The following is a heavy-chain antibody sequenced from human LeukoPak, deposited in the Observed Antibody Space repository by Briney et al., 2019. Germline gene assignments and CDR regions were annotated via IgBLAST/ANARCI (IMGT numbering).Heavy chain of an antibody. V-gene: IGHV4-61*02. D-gene: IGHD6-13*01. CDR2: IYTSGST. Sequence: SETLSVTCTVSGGSISSGSYYWSWIRHPAGKGLEWIGRIYTSGSTNYNPSLKSRVTISVDTSKNQFSLKLSSVTAADTAVYYCARDRGIAIDYWGQGTLVTVSS. CDR3: ARDRGIAIDY. J-gene: IGHJ4*02. CDR1: GGSISSGSYY.